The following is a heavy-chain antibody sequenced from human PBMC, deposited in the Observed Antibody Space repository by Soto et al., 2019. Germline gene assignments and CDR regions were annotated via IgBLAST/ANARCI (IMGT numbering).Heavy chain of an antibody. V-gene: IGHV4-39*01. CDR1: GGSISSSSYY. Sequence: QLQLQESGPGLVKPSETLSLTCTVSGGSISSSSYYWGWIRQPPGKGLEWIGSIYYSGSTYYNPSLTSRVTLYVDTSKNQFALKLGSVTAADTAVYYCASGDGGSYYVMLWGQGTLVTVSS. CDR3: ASGDGGSYYVML. CDR2: IYYSGST. D-gene: IGHD1-26*01. J-gene: IGHJ4*02.